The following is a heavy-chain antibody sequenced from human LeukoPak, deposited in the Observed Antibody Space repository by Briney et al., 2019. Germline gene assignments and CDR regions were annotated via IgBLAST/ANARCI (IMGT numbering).Heavy chain of an antibody. Sequence: ASVKVSCKASGYTFTSYYMHWVRQAPGQGLEWMGIINPSGGSTSYAQKFQGRVTMTRDMSTSTVYMGLSSLRSEDTAVYYCARDRQVVRGVMDYWGQGTLVTVSS. CDR3: ARDRQVVRGVMDY. D-gene: IGHD3-10*01. V-gene: IGHV1-46*01. J-gene: IGHJ4*02. CDR1: GYTFTSYY. CDR2: INPSGGST.